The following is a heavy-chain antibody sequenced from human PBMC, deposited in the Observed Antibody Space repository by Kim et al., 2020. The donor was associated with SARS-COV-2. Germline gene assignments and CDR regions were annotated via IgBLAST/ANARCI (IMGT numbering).Heavy chain of an antibody. J-gene: IGHJ6*02. CDR3: ARGRIAVAVERVLENYYYGMDV. Sequence: SQTLSLTCAISGDSVSSNSAAWNWIRQSPSRGLEWLGRTYYRSKWYNDYAVSVKSRITINPDTSKNQFSLQLNSVTPEDTAVYYCARGRIAVAVERVLENYYYGMDVWGQGTTVTVSS. V-gene: IGHV6-1*01. D-gene: IGHD6-19*01. CDR1: GDSVSSNSAA. CDR2: TYYRSKWYN.